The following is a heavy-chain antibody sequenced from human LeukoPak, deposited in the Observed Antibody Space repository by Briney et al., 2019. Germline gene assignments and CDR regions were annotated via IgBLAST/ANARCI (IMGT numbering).Heavy chain of an antibody. CDR1: GFTFSSYA. CDR2: ISGSGGST. J-gene: IGHJ5*02. V-gene: IGHV3-23*01. Sequence: GGSLRLSCAASGFTFSSYAMSWVRQAPGKGLEWVSAISGSGGSTYYADSVKGRFTISRDNSKNTLYLQLNSLRAEDTAVYSCAKRLCSSTSCPESSWGPGTLVTVSS. D-gene: IGHD2-2*01. CDR3: AKRLCSSTSCPESS.